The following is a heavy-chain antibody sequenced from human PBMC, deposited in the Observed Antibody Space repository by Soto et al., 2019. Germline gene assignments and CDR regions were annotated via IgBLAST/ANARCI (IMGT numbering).Heavy chain of an antibody. CDR2: IYYSGST. Sequence: SQTLSLTCTVSGGSISSSSYYLSWIRQPPGKGLEWIGYIYYSGSTNYNPSLKSRVTISIDTSKNQFSLKLSSVTAADTAVYYCARTYYDFWSGYWRWFDPWGQGTLVTVSS. CDR3: ARTYYDFWSGYWRWFDP. CDR1: GGSISSSSYY. J-gene: IGHJ5*02. D-gene: IGHD3-3*01. V-gene: IGHV4-61*01.